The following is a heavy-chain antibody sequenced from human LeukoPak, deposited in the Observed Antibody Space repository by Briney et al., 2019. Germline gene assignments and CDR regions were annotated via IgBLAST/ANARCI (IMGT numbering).Heavy chain of an antibody. CDR1: GFTFSSYA. D-gene: IGHD2-21*02. CDR3: ARDRARKIYCGGDCYLGILDY. CDR2: ISYDGSNK. J-gene: IGHJ4*02. Sequence: GGSLRLSCAASGFTFSSYAMHWVRQAPGKGLEWVAVISYDGSNKYYADSVKGRFTISRDNSKNTLYLQMNSLRAEDTAVYYCARDRARKIYCGGDCYLGILDYWGQGTLVTVSS. V-gene: IGHV3-30*04.